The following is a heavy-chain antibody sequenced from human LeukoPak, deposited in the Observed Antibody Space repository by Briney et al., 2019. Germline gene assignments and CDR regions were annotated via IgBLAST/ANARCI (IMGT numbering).Heavy chain of an antibody. CDR2: ISSSSSYI. J-gene: IGHJ4*02. Sequence: GGSLRLSFAASGFTFSSYSMNWVRQAPGKGLEWVSSISSSSSYIYYADSVKGRFTISRDNAKNSLYLQMNSLRAEDTAVYYCARDSAAHFDYWGQGTLVTVSS. CDR1: GFTFSSYS. D-gene: IGHD6-13*01. V-gene: IGHV3-21*01. CDR3: ARDSAAHFDY.